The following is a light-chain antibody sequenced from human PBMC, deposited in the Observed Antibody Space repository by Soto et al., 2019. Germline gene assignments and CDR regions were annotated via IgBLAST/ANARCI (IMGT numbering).Light chain of an antibody. Sequence: QSALTQPASVSGSPGQSITIPCTGTSGDVGSYNLVSWYQQHPGKAPKLRIYEVTERPSGVSNRLSGSKSGNTASLTISGLQPEDEADYYCCSYAGNSEVFGTGTKLTVL. CDR1: SGDVGSYNL. V-gene: IGLV2-23*02. CDR3: CSYAGNSEV. J-gene: IGLJ1*01. CDR2: EVT.